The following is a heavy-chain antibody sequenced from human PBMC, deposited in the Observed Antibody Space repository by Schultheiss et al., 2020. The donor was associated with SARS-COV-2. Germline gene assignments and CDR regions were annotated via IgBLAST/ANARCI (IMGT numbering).Heavy chain of an antibody. CDR3: AKDRENIVVVVAATPFDY. CDR1: GFTFDDYA. CDR2: ISWNSGSI. D-gene: IGHD2-15*01. V-gene: IGHV3-9*01. J-gene: IGHJ4*02. Sequence: GGSLRLSCAASGFTFDDYAMHWVRQAPGKGLEWVSGISWNSGSIGYADSVKGRFTISRDNAKNSLYLQMNSLRAEDTAVYYCAKDRENIVVVVAATPFDYWGQGTLVTVSS.